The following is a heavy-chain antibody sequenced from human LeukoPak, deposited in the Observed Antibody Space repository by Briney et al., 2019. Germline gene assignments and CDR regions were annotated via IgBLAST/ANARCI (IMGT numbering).Heavy chain of an antibody. D-gene: IGHD6-6*01. CDR3: AREGEYSSSSGFDY. Sequence: ASVKVSCKASGGTFSSYAISWVRQAPGQGLEWMGGIIPIFGTANYAQKFQGRVTITTDESTSTAYMELSSLRSEDTAVYYYAREGEYSSSSGFDYWGQGTLVTVSS. J-gene: IGHJ4*02. V-gene: IGHV1-69*05. CDR1: GGTFSSYA. CDR2: IIPIFGTA.